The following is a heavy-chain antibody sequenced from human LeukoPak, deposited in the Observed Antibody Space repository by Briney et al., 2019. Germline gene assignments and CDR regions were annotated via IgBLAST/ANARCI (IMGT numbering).Heavy chain of an antibody. D-gene: IGHD6-19*01. Sequence: GRSLRLSCAASGFTFSSYAMHWVRQAPGKGLEWVAVISHDGSNKYYADSVKGRFTISRDNSKNTLYLQMNSLRAEDTAVYYCAKVEVAVASLFDYWGQGTLVTVSS. CDR1: GFTFSSYA. V-gene: IGHV3-30-3*01. CDR3: AKVEVAVASLFDY. CDR2: ISHDGSNK. J-gene: IGHJ4*02.